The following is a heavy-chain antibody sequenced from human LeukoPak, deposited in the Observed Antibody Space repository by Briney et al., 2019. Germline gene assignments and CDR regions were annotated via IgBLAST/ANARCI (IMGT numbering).Heavy chain of an antibody. CDR3: ARFNGYYDSFDY. V-gene: IGHV3-74*01. J-gene: IGHJ4*02. CDR2: INSDGSST. CDR1: GFIFSNYW. Sequence: GGSLRLSCAASGFIFSNYWMHWVRQAPGKGLVWVSRINSDGSSTSYADSVKGRFTISRDNAKNTLYLQMNSLRAEDTAVYYCARFNGYYDSFDYWGQGTLVTVPS. D-gene: IGHD3-22*01.